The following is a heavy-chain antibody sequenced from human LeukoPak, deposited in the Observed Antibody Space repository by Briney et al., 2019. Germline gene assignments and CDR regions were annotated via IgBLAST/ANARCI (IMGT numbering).Heavy chain of an antibody. CDR3: AKDPDSSSWYPPRNPARYNWFDP. Sequence: GGSLRLSCAAYGFTFSSYGMHWVRQAPGKGLEWEAFIRYDGSNKYYADSVKGRFTISRDNSKNTLYLQMNSLRAEDTAVYYCAKDPDSSSWYPPRNPARYNWFDPWGQGTLVTVSP. V-gene: IGHV3-30*02. D-gene: IGHD6-13*01. J-gene: IGHJ5*02. CDR1: GFTFSSYG. CDR2: IRYDGSNK.